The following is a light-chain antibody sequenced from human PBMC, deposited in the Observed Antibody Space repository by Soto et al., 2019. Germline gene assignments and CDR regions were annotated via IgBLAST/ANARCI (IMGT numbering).Light chain of an antibody. V-gene: IGKV3-20*01. CDR2: GAS. CDR3: QQYGSSPLT. J-gene: IGKJ4*01. CDR1: QSASSSY. Sequence: EIVLTQSPGTLSLSPGERATLSCRASQSASSSYLAWYQQKPGQAPRLLIYGASSRATGIPDRFSGSGSGTDFTLNISRLEPEDFAVYYCQQYGSSPLTFGGGTKVDIK.